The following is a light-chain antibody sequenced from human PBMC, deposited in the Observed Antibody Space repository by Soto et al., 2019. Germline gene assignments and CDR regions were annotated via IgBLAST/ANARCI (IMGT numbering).Light chain of an antibody. V-gene: IGLV1-51*02. CDR2: ENN. Sequence: QSVLTQPPSVSAAPGQKVTISCSGSSSNIGNNYVSWYQQLPGTAPKLLIYENNKRPSAIPDRFSGSKSGTSATLGITGLQTGDEADYYCGTWDSSLSAVVFGGGTKLTLL. CDR3: GTWDSSLSAVV. CDR1: SSNIGNNY. J-gene: IGLJ2*01.